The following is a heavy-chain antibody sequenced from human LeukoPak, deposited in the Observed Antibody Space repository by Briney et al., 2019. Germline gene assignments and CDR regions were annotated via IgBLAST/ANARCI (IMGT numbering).Heavy chain of an antibody. J-gene: IGHJ5*02. CDR1: GYTFTGYY. D-gene: IGHD3-3*01. Sequence: GASVKASCKASGYTFTGYYIHRVRQAPGPGLEGMGWINPNSGGTTYAQKFQGRVTMTRDTSISTAYMDLSRLTSDDTAVYYCARNIRSYDFWSGPIYWFDPWGQGTLVTVSS. CDR2: INPNSGGT. CDR3: ARNIRSYDFWSGPIYWFDP. V-gene: IGHV1-2*02.